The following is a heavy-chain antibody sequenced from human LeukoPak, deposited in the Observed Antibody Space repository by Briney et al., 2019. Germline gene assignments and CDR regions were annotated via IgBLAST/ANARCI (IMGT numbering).Heavy chain of an antibody. D-gene: IGHD1-1*01. Sequence: PSQTLSLTCAVSGGSISSGGQSWSWMRQPPGKGLEWIGYIYHSGNTYYNPSLKSRVTISVDRSKNQFSLRVNSVTAADTAVYYCARRISNNWIFDYWGQGTLVTVSS. CDR2: IYHSGNT. V-gene: IGHV4-30-2*01. CDR3: ARRISNNWIFDY. CDR1: GGSISSGGQS. J-gene: IGHJ4*02.